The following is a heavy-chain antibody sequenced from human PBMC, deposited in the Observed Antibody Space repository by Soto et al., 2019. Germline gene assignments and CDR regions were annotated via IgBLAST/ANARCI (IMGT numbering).Heavy chain of an antibody. CDR1: GFTFDDYA. V-gene: IGHV3-9*01. CDR3: AASIAAAGTAHPVFDY. Sequence: DVQLVESGGGLVQPGRSLRLSCAASGFTFDDYAMHWVRQAPGKGLEWVSGISWNSGSIGYADSVKGRFTISRDNAKNSLYLQMNSLRAEDTALYYCAASIAAAGTAHPVFDYWGQGTLVTVSS. CDR2: ISWNSGSI. J-gene: IGHJ4*02. D-gene: IGHD6-13*01.